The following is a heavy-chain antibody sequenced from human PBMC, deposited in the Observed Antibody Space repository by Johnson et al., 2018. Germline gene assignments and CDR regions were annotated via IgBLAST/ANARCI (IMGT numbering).Heavy chain of an antibody. CDR1: GFMFDDYG. J-gene: IGHJ3*02. Sequence: VQLVESGGGVVRPGGSLRLSCAASGFMFDDYGMSWVRQGPGKGLEWVSGINWTGGSTGYAASVKGRFTISRDNAKNSLYLQMNSLRAEDTALYYCARAAYSSGWYFGAFDIWGQGTMVTVSS. V-gene: IGHV3-20*04. D-gene: IGHD6-19*01. CDR2: INWTGGST. CDR3: ARAAYSSGWYFGAFDI.